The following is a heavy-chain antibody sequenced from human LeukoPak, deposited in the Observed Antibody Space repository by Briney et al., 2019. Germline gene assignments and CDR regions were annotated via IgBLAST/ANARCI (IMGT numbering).Heavy chain of an antibody. CDR3: ARDQSAGTFDY. D-gene: IGHD1-1*01. Sequence: SQTLSPTCTVSGGSISSGGYYWSWIRQHPGKGLEWIGYIYYSGSTYYNPSLKSRVTISVDTSKNQFSLKLSSVTAADTAVYYCARDQSAGTFDYWGQGTLVTVSS. V-gene: IGHV4-31*03. J-gene: IGHJ4*02. CDR2: IYYSGST. CDR1: GGSISSGGYY.